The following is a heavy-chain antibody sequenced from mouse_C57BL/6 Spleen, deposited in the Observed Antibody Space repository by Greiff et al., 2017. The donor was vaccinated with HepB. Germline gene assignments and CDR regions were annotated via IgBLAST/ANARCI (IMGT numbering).Heavy chain of an antibody. CDR2: IDPEDGDT. J-gene: IGHJ1*03. Sequence: VQLKQSGAELVRPGASVKLSCTASGFNIKDYYMHWVKQRPEQGLEWIGRIDPEDGDTEYAPKFQGKATMTADTSSNTAYLQLSSLTSEDTAVYYCTTCDYYGSSSYWYFDVWGTGTTVTVSS. CDR1: GFNIKDYY. D-gene: IGHD1-1*01. V-gene: IGHV14-1*01. CDR3: TTCDYYGSSSYWYFDV.